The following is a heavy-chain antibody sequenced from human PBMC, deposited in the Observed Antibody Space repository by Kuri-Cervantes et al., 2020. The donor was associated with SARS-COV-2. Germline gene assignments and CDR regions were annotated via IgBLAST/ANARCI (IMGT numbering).Heavy chain of an antibody. V-gene: IGHV4-39*01. CDR3: ARANYDFWSGYYGWLRSPLDY. D-gene: IGHD3-3*01. CDR1: GFIFSSYRMN. Sequence: SQTLSLPCAASGFIFSSYRMNWVRQAPGKGLEWIVSIYYSGSTYYNPSLKSRVTISVDTSKNQFSLKLSSVTAADTAVYYCARANYDFWSGYYGWLRSPLDYWGQGTLVTVSS. CDR2: IYYSGST. J-gene: IGHJ4*02.